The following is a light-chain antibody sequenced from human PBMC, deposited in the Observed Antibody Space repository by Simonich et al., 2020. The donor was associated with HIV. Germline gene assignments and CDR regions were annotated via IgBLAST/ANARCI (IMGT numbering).Light chain of an antibody. CDR3: QQYGSSPRWT. V-gene: IGKV3D-20*01. CDR2: DAS. J-gene: IGKJ1*01. CDR1: QSVSSSY. Sequence: EIVLTQSPGTLSLSTGESATLSCRANQSVSSSYIAWYQKNPGLASRLLIDDASSRATGIPDRFSGSVYGTDFTLTISRLEPEDFAVYYCQQYGSSPRWTFGQGTKVEIK.